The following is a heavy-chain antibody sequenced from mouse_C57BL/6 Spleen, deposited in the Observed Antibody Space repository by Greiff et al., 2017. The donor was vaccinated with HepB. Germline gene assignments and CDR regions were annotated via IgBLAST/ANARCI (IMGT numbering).Heavy chain of an antibody. J-gene: IGHJ4*01. CDR3: TNPYYSNYSYYAMDY. V-gene: IGHV1-15*01. CDR1: GYTFTDYE. Sequence: QVQLQQPGAELVRPGASVTLSCKASGYTFTDYEMHWVKQTPVHGLEWIGAIDPETGGTAYNQKFKGKAILTADKSSSTAYMELRSLTSEDSAVYYCTNPYYSNYSYYAMDYWGQGTSVTVSS. D-gene: IGHD2-5*01. CDR2: IDPETGGT.